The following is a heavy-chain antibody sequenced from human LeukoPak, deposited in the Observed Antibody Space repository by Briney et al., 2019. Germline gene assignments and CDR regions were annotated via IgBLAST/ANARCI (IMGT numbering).Heavy chain of an antibody. J-gene: IGHJ4*02. Sequence: PGRSLRLSCAASGFTFSSYAMSWVRQAPGKGLEWVAVISYDGSNKYYADSVKGRFTISRDNSKNTLYLQMNSLRAEDTAVYYCMAYSSGWSDYWGQGTLVTVSS. CDR2: ISYDGSNK. V-gene: IGHV3-30-3*01. CDR3: MAYSSGWSDY. CDR1: GFTFSSYA. D-gene: IGHD6-19*01.